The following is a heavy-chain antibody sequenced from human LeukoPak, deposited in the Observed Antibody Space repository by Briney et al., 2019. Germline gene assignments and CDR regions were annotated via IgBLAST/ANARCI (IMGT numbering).Heavy chain of an antibody. CDR1: GFTVSSIH. J-gene: IGHJ3*02. V-gene: IGHV3-53*01. D-gene: IGHD6-19*01. Sequence: GGSLRLSCAASGFTVSSIHMVWVRQAPGKGLEWVSVTYTGGNSYYADSVKGRFIISRDISKNTLYLQMNSLRAGDTAVYYCARAASSIAVAGDAFDIWGQGTMVTVSS. CDR2: TYTGGNS. CDR3: ARAASSIAVAGDAFDI.